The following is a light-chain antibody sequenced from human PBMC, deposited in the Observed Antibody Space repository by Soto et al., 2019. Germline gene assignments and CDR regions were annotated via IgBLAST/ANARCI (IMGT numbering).Light chain of an antibody. CDR1: SSNIGNNY. CDR2: DNN. CDR3: SSYTSSSTRV. J-gene: IGLJ1*01. Sequence: QCALTQPPSVSAAPGQKVTISCSGSSSNIGNNYVSWYQQLPGTAPKLLIYDNNKRPSGVPDRFSGSKSGTSATLGISGLQAEDEADYYCSSYTSSSTRVFGTGTKVTVL. V-gene: IGLV1-51*01.